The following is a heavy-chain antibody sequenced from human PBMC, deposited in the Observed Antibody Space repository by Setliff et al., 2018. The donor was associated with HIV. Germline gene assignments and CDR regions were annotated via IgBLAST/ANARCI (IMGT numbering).Heavy chain of an antibody. CDR3: AREIVNGYNFWSGYYYYYYGMDV. J-gene: IGHJ6*02. D-gene: IGHD3-3*01. CDR2: IYTSGST. V-gene: IGHV4-61*02. Sequence: SETLSLTCTVSGGSISSGSYYWSWIRQPAGKGLEWIGRIYTSGSTNYNPSLKSRVTISVDTSKNQFSLKLSSVTAADTAVYYCAREIVNGYNFWSGYYYYYYGMDVWGQGTTVTVSS. CDR1: GGSISSGSYY.